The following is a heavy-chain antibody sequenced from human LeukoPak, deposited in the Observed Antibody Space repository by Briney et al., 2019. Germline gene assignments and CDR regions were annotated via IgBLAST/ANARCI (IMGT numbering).Heavy chain of an antibody. CDR1: GFTFSSYA. J-gene: IGHJ4*02. CDR2: ISYDGSNK. V-gene: IGHV3-30*04. CDR3: ARDRWDYYDSSGYRLWQSPSPTYYFDY. Sequence: GGSLRLSCAASGFTFSSYAMHWVRQAPGKGLEWVAVISYDGSNKYYADSVKGRFTISRDNSKNTLYLQMNSLRAEDTAVYYCARDRWDYYDSSGYRLWQSPSPTYYFDYWGQGTLVTVSS. D-gene: IGHD3-22*01.